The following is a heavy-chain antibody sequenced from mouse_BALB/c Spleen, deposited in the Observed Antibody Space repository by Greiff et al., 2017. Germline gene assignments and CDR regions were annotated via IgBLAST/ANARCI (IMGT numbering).Heavy chain of an antibody. D-gene: IGHD1-1*01. CDR3: ARGGFATVDYAMDY. CDR2: ISSGGST. V-gene: IGHV5-6-5*01. Sequence: EVKLVESGGGLVKPGGSLKLSCAASGFTFSSYAMSWVRQTPEKRLEWVASISSGGSTYYPDSVKGRFTISRDNARNILYLQISSLRSEDTAMYYCARGGFATVDYAMDYWGQGTSVTVSS. CDR1: GFTFSSYA. J-gene: IGHJ4*01.